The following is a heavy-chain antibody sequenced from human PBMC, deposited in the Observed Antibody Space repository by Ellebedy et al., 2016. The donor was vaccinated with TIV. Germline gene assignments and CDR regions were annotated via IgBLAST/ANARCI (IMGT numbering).Heavy chain of an antibody. CDR1: GCTFSSYA. CDR2: TIPIFATA. J-gene: IGHJ5*02. CDR3: ARDRTAHGDFRFDP. D-gene: IGHD4-17*01. Sequence: AASVKVSCKTSGCTFSSYAISWVRQAPGQGLEWMGGTIPIFATANYAQKFQGRVTITADKSTSTAYMELSSLRSDDTAVYYCARDRTAHGDFRFDPWGQGTLVTVSS. V-gene: IGHV1-69*06.